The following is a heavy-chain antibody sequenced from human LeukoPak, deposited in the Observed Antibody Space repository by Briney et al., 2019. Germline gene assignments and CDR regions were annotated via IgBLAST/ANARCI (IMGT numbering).Heavy chain of an antibody. CDR1: GFTVSSNY. Sequence: GGSLRLSCAASGFTVSSNYMSWVRQAPGKGLEWVSVIYSGGSTYSADSVKGRFTISKDNSKNTLFLQMNSLRAEDTAVYYCAREGPGRPIDYWGQGTLVTVSS. CDR3: AREGPGRPIDY. CDR2: IYSGGST. V-gene: IGHV3-66*01. J-gene: IGHJ4*02. D-gene: IGHD1-26*01.